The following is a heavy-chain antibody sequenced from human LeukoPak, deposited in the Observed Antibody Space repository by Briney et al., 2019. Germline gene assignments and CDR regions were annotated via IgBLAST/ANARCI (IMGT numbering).Heavy chain of an antibody. CDR3: TTSYYDSRADY. V-gene: IGHV3-15*01. D-gene: IGHD3-22*01. CDR2: IKSKTDGGTT. J-gene: IGHJ4*02. Sequence: NPGGSLRLSCAASGFIFSSYAMSWVRQAPGKGLEWVGRIKSKTDGGTTDYAAPVKGRFTISRDDSKNTLYLQMNSLKTEDTAVYYCTTSYYDSRADYWGQGTLVTVSS. CDR1: GFIFSSYA.